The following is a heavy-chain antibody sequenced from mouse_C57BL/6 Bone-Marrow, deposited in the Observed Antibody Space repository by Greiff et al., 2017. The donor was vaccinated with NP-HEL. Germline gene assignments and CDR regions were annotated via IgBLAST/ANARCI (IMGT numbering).Heavy chain of an antibody. V-gene: IGHV5-16*01. CDR3: ARDAAGTYFDY. CDR1: GFTFSDYY. CDR2: INYDGSST. J-gene: IGHJ2*01. Sequence: EVQRVESEGGLVQPGSSMKLSCTASGFTFSDYYMAWVRQVPEKGLEWVANINYDGSSTYYLDSLKSRFIISRDNAKNILYLQMSSLKSEDTATYYCARDAAGTYFDYWGQGTTLTVSS. D-gene: IGHD4-1*01.